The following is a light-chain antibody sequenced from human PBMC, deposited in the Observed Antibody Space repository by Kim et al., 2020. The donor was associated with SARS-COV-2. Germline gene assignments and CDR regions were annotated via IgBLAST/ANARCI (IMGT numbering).Light chain of an antibody. CDR3: QVWDSSTVV. Sequence: VALGQTARITCGGNNIGSKNVHWYQQKPGQDPVLVIYRDSNRPSGIPERFSGSNSGNTATLTISRAQAGDEADYYCQVWDSSTVVFGGGTQLTVL. J-gene: IGLJ2*01. V-gene: IGLV3-9*01. CDR1: NIGSKN. CDR2: RDS.